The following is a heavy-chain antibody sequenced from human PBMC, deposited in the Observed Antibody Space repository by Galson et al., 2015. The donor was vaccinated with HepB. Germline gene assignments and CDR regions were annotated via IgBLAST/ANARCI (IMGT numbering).Heavy chain of an antibody. Sequence: CAISGDSDSRNSAALNWIRQSPSRGLEWLGRASSRYKRYNDYAVSVKSRITINPDTSKNKFSLQLNFVTPEDTDVYYCARAALSVVVVLAYFDYWGQGTLVTVSS. CDR2: ASSRYKRYN. CDR1: GDSDSRNSAA. D-gene: IGHD2-2*01. V-gene: IGHV6-1*01. CDR3: ARAALSVVVVLAYFDY. J-gene: IGHJ4*02.